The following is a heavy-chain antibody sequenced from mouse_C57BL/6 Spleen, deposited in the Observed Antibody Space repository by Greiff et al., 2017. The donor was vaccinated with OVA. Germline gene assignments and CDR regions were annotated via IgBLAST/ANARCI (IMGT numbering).Heavy chain of an antibody. D-gene: IGHD3-3*01. CDR3: ARIVGAWFAY. Sequence: QVQLQQPGAELVKPGASVKLSCKASGYTFTSYWMQWVKQRPGQGLEWIGEIDPSDSYTNYNQKLKGKATLTVDTSSSTAYMQLSSLTSEDSAVYYCARIVGAWFAYWGQGTLVTVSA. CDR1: GYTFTSYW. J-gene: IGHJ3*01. CDR2: IDPSDSYT. V-gene: IGHV1-50*01.